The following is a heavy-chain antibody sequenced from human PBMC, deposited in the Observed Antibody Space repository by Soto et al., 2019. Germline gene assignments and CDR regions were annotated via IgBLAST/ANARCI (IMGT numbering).Heavy chain of an antibody. J-gene: IGHJ6*02. V-gene: IGHV3-21*01. CDR3: AREYTAWPLAYGLDV. CDR2: ISSRSDI. Sequence: LKVTCVDSGFSFSTYSINWVRQAPGKGLEWVSSISSRSDIYYADSVKGRFTISRDNAKNSVSLQMNSLRAEDTAVYYCAREYTAWPLAYGLDVWGQGTTVTSP. CDR1: GFSFSTYS. D-gene: IGHD2-2*02.